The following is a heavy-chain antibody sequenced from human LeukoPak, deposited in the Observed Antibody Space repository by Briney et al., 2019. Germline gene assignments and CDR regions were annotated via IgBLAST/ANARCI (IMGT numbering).Heavy chain of an antibody. V-gene: IGHV4-34*01. CDR2: INHSGST. D-gene: IGHD3-16*01. J-gene: IGHJ4*02. CDR1: GGSFSGYY. Sequence: SETLSLTCAVYGGSFSGYYWSWIRQPPGKGLEWIGEINHSGSTNYNPSLKSRVTISVDTSKNQFSLKLSSVPAADTAVYYCARAMITFGGVNFDYWGQGTLVTVSS. CDR3: ARAMITFGGVNFDY.